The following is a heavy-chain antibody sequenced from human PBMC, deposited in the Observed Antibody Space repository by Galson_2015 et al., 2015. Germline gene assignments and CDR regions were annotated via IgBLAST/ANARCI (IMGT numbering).Heavy chain of an antibody. CDR3: ARHDLLSGSYLGRNKGWFDP. Sequence: ETLSLTCTVSGGSISSYYWSWIRQSPGKGLERIGSIYYSGSTYYNPSLKSRVTISVDTSKNQFSLKLSSVTAADTAVYYCARHDLLSGSYLGRNKGWFDPWGQGTLVTVSS. V-gene: IGHV4-59*05. CDR2: IYYSGST. CDR1: GGSISSYY. D-gene: IGHD1-26*01. J-gene: IGHJ5*02.